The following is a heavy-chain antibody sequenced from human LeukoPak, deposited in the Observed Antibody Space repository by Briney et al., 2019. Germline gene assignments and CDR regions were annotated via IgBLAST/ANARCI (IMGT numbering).Heavy chain of an antibody. J-gene: IGHJ4*02. CDR2: IYYSGST. Sequence: SETLSLTCTVSGGSISSYYWSWIRQPPGKGLEWIGYIYYSGSTNYNPSLKSRVTISVDTSKNQFSLKLSSVTAVDTAVYYCARHLPYSSGWYYFDYWGQGTLVTVSS. CDR1: GGSISSYY. D-gene: IGHD6-19*01. V-gene: IGHV4-59*08. CDR3: ARHLPYSSGWYYFDY.